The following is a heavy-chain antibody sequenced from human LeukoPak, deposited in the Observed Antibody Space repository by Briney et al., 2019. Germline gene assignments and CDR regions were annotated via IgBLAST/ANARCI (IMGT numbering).Heavy chain of an antibody. J-gene: IGHJ4*02. D-gene: IGHD3-16*02. V-gene: IGHV1-46*01. CDR1: GYTFTSYY. Sequence: GASVKVSCKASGYTFTSYYMHWVRQAPGQGLEWMGIINPSGGSTSYAQKFQGRVTMTRDTSTSTVYMELSSLRSEDTAVYYCARVTGVWGSYRYTLDYWGQGTLVTVSS. CDR2: INPSGGST. CDR3: ARVTGVWGSYRYTLDY.